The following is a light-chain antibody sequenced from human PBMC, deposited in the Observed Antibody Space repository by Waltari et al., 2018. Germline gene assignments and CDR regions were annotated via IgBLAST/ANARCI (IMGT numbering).Light chain of an antibody. Sequence: QSALTQPASVSGSPGQSITISCTGTSSDVGGYNYVSWYQQHPGKAPKLMIYEVSNRPSGVSNRFSGSKSGNTASLTISGLQAEDEADYYCSSYTSSSTWFGEGTKLTVL. J-gene: IGLJ3*02. CDR2: EVS. CDR3: SSYTSSSTW. CDR1: SSDVGGYNY. V-gene: IGLV2-14*01.